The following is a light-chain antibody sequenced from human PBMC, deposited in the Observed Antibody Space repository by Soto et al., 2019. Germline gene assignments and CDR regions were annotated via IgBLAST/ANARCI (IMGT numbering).Light chain of an antibody. CDR1: QSVSSNF. CDR2: GAS. CDR3: HQYGSSPRT. J-gene: IGKJ1*01. Sequence: EIVLTQSPGTLSLSPGDRATLSCRASQSVSSNFLAWYQQKPGQAPRLLIYGASIRATGIPDRFSGSGCGTDFTVTIRTLEPEDFAMYFFHQYGSSPRTFGQGTKVEIK. V-gene: IGKV3-20*01.